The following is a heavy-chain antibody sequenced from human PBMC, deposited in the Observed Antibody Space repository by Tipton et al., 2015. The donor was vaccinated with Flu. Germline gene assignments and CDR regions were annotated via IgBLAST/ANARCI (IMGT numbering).Heavy chain of an antibody. V-gene: IGHV4-61*02. J-gene: IGHJ3*02. Sequence: TLSLTCIVSGGSISSGSYYWSWIRQPAGKGLEWIGRIYTSGSTHYNPSLKSRVTISVDTSKNQFSLKLSSVTAADTAVYYCAREGDSSGHDAFDIWGQGTMVTVSS. CDR1: GGSISSGSYY. CDR3: AREGDSSGHDAFDI. D-gene: IGHD3-22*01. CDR2: IYTSGST.